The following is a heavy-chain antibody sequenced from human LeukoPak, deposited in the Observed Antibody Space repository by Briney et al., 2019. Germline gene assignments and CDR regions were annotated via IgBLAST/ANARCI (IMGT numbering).Heavy chain of an antibody. J-gene: IGHJ6*02. CDR1: GGSISSSSYY. CDR2: IYYSGST. CDR3: ARDRVRGYSGYVDYYYYGMDV. D-gene: IGHD5-12*01. V-gene: IGHV4-39*07. Sequence: PSETLSLTCTVSGGSISSSSYYWGWIRQPPGKGLEWIGSIYYSGSTYYNPSLKSRVTISVDTSKNQFSPKLSSVTAADTAVYYCARDRVRGYSGYVDYYYYGMDVWGQGTTVTVSS.